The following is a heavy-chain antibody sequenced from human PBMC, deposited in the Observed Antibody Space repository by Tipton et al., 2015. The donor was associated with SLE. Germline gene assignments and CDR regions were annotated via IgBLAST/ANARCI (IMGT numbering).Heavy chain of an antibody. CDR2: IYSRGST. V-gene: IGHV4-61*09. CDR1: GGAIRSGSYY. D-gene: IGHD6-13*01. J-gene: IGHJ2*01. CDR3: AGSWDDNEGWYFDL. Sequence: TLSLTCSVSGGAIRSGSYYWSWIRQPAGKGLEWIGHIYSRGSTNYNPSLRGRVSMSVDTSKNQFSLNLTSVTAADTALYYCAGSWDDNEGWYFDLWGRGTLVTVSS.